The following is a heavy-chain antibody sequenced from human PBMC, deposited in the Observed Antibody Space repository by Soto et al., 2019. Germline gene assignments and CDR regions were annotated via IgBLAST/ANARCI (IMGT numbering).Heavy chain of an antibody. J-gene: IGHJ5*02. V-gene: IGHV3-48*02. CDR3: ARVIWSGHLTSDL. CDR1: GFTFSSNS. CDR2: ISSSSSTI. Sequence: GGALRLSCAASGFTFSSNSMNWVRQAPGKGLEWISYISSSSSTIYADSVKGRFTISRDNAKNSLYLQMNSLRDEDTAVYYCARVIWSGHLTSDLWGQGTLVTVSS. D-gene: IGHD3-3*01.